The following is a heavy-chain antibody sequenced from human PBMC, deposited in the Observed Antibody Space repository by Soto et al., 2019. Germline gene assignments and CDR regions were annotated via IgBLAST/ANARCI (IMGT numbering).Heavy chain of an antibody. D-gene: IGHD4-17*01. CDR3: ASAIPTVTTFDC. CDR2: IYHSGST. V-gene: IGHV4-30-2*01. J-gene: IGHJ4*02. CDR1: GGSISSGGYS. Sequence: QLQLQESGSGLVKTSQTLSLTCAVSGGSISSGGYSWSWIRQPPGKGLEWIGYIYHSGSTYYNPSLKSRVTISEASSKNQLSLKLSSVTAADTAVYYCASAIPTVTTFDCWGQGTLVTVSS.